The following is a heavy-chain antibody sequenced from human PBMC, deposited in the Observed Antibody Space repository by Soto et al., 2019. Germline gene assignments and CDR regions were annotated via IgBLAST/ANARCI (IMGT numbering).Heavy chain of an antibody. CDR1: GGSFSEVA. Sequence: QVQLVQSGAEVKKPGSSVTVSCTASGGSFSEVAISWVRQAPGQGLEWMGRIIPGVGTTDYTQKFQGRLTILADSSTNTAYMELSSLRSEDTAVYYCATLEATTLPAESWGLGTVVTVSS. D-gene: IGHD1-26*01. V-gene: IGHV1-69*01. CDR2: IIPGVGTT. J-gene: IGHJ5*02. CDR3: ATLEATTLPAES.